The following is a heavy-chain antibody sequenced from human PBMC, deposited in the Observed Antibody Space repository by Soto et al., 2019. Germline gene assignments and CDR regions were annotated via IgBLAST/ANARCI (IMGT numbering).Heavy chain of an antibody. Sequence: QVQLVESGGGVIQPGRSLRLSCAASGFTLRLHAMHWVRQAPGKGLEWVAQIWSDGSNKYYTDSVKGRFTVSRDDFKNTVFLQMDSLTAEDTAVYYCARDGQQLTPYALDVWGQGTTVIVSS. V-gene: IGHV3-33*08. CDR3: ARDGQQLTPYALDV. D-gene: IGHD6-13*01. CDR1: GFTLRLHA. J-gene: IGHJ6*02. CDR2: IWSDGSNK.